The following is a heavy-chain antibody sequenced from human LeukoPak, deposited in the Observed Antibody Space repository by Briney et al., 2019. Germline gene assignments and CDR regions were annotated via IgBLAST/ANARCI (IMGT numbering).Heavy chain of an antibody. CDR1: GGSVNSGSYY. V-gene: IGHV4-61*01. CDR3: ARANYSGRVLGY. D-gene: IGHD1-26*01. Sequence: SETLSLTCTVSGGSVNSGSYYWGWIRQPPGKGLEWIGYIYYSGSTNYNPPLKSRVTIPVDTSKNQFSLKLSSVTAADTAVYYCARANYSGRVLGYWGQGTLVTVSS. CDR2: IYYSGST. J-gene: IGHJ4*02.